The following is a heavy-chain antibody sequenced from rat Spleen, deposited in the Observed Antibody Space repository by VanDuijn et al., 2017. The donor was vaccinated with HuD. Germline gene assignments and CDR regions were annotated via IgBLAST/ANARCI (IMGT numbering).Heavy chain of an antibody. CDR3: ARMGEILETLFDY. D-gene: IGHD4-2*01. J-gene: IGHJ2*01. CDR2: ISYDGSRT. Sequence: EVQLVESDGDLVQPGRSLKLSCAASGFTLSDHFMAWVRQTPTKRLEWVATISYDGSRTYYRDSVKGRFTISRDNAKSTLYLQMDSLRSEDTATYYCARMGEILETLFDYWGQGVMVTVSS. V-gene: IGHV5-29*01. CDR1: GFTLSDHF.